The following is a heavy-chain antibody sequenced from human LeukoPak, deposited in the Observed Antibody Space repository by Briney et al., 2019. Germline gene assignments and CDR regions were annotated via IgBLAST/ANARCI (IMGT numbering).Heavy chain of an antibody. CDR2: INGSGGST. CDR3: AKDLGDYGDYTYEY. D-gene: IGHD4-17*01. V-gene: IGHV3-23*01. J-gene: IGHJ4*02. CDR1: GFTFSSYA. Sequence: GGSLRLSCAASGFTFSSYAMSWVRQAPGKGLEGVSAINGSGGSTYYADSVKGRFTISRDNSKNTLYLQMDSLRAEDKAVYYCAKDLGDYGDYTYEYWGQGTLVSVSS.